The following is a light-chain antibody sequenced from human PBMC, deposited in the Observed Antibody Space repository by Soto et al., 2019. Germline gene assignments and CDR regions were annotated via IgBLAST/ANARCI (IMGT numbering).Light chain of an antibody. Sequence: EIVLTQSPGTLSLSPGERATLSCTASQSVASSCLAWYQRKPGQAPRLLIYTTSIRATDIPDRFSGSGSGTDFTLTISRLEPEDSAVYYCQQCGGSPLFSFGPGTRVDI. CDR1: QSVASSC. J-gene: IGKJ3*01. V-gene: IGKV3-20*01. CDR2: TTS. CDR3: QQCGGSPLFS.